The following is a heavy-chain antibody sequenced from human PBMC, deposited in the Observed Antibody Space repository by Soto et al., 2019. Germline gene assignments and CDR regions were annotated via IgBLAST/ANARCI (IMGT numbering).Heavy chain of an antibody. CDR3: VRDRGQPDAFDI. CDR2: MNRDGTNI. J-gene: IGHJ3*02. Sequence: VQLVESGGGLVQPGVSLRLSCAASEFTFNVYWVHWVRQAPGKGLVWVAHMNRDGTNINYADSVKGRFTISRDHAKNALYLQMNSLRVEDTAVYYCVRDRGQPDAFDIWGQGTVVTVSA. D-gene: IGHD1-1*01. CDR1: EFTFNVYW. V-gene: IGHV3-74*01.